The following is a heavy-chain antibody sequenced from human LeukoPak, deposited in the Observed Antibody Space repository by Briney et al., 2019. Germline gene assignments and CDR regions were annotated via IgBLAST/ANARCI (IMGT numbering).Heavy chain of an antibody. J-gene: IGHJ4*02. Sequence: PGGSLRLSCAASGFTFSSYAMSWVRQAPGKGLEWVSSISSSTSYIYYADSVKGQFTISKDNAKNSLYLQMNSLRAEDTAVYYCARAGGSTVSHSDYWGQGTLVTVSS. CDR1: GFTFSSYA. D-gene: IGHD4-17*01. CDR2: ISSSTSYI. V-gene: IGHV3-21*01. CDR3: ARAGGSTVSHSDY.